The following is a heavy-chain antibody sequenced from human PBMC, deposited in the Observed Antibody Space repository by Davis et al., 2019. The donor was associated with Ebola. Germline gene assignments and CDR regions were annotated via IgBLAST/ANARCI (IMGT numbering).Heavy chain of an antibody. CDR3: ARTDRVYYYGMDV. CDR2: IYPGESDT. J-gene: IGHJ6*02. Sequence: KVSCKGSGYSFTSYWSGWVRQMPGKGLEWMGIIYPGESDTRYSPSFQGQVTISADKSISTAYLQWSSLKASDTAMYYCARTDRVYYYGMDVWGQGTTVTVSS. V-gene: IGHV5-51*01. CDR1: GYSFTSYW.